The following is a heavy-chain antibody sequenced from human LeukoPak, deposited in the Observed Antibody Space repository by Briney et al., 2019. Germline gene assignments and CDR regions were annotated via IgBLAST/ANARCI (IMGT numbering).Heavy chain of an antibody. CDR1: GYTFTDHY. CDR2: INPKSGDT. D-gene: IGHD2-21*01. J-gene: IGHJ4*02. CDR3: ATYCGADCAPGDY. V-gene: IGHV1-2*02. Sequence: ASVKVSCKAFGYTFTDHYVHWVRQAPGQGVEWMGWINPKSGDTKYVQKLQGRLTMTRDTSLGTAYMELTRLRSDDTAVFYCATYCGADCAPGDYWGQGTLVTVSS.